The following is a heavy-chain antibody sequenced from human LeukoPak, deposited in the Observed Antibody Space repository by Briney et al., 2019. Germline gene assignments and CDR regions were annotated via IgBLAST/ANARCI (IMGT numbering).Heavy chain of an antibody. J-gene: IGHJ5*02. V-gene: IGHV4-38-2*02. Sequence: PSETLSLTCTVSDYSISSGYFWVWIRQPPGKGLEWIGSIYYSGSTYYNPSLKSRVTISVDTSKNQFSLKLNSVTAADTAVYYCARDYDVLTAYPPTQLFDPWGQGTLVTVSS. CDR3: ARDYDVLTAYPPTQLFDP. CDR1: DYSISSGYF. CDR2: IYYSGST. D-gene: IGHD3-9*01.